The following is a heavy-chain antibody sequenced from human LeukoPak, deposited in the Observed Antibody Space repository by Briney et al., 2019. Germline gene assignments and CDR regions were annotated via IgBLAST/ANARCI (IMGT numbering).Heavy chain of an antibody. V-gene: IGHV3-48*01. CDR1: GFTFGYYG. CDR2: ISSGSGTI. D-gene: IGHD6-19*01. CDR3: ARVASAWADDY. J-gene: IGHJ4*02. Sequence: GGSLRLSCAASGFTFGYYGMNWVRQDPGKRLEWISYISSGSGTIYYADSVKGRFSISRDDAKSSLYLQVNSLRVEDTAVYYCARVASAWADDYWGQGALVTVSS.